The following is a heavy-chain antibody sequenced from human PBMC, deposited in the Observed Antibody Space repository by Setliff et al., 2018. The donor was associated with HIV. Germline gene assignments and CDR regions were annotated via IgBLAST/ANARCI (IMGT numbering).Heavy chain of an antibody. J-gene: IGHJ4*02. Sequence: SETLSLTCTVSGGSISSGSYYWSWIRQPAGKGLEWIGHIYTRGSTNYNPSLKSRVTISVDTSKNQFSLKLSSVTAADTAVYYCARDPEGGYFDYWGQGTLVTVSS. CDR2: IYTRGST. CDR3: ARDPEGGYFDY. V-gene: IGHV4-61*09. D-gene: IGHD3-16*01. CDR1: GGSISSGSYY.